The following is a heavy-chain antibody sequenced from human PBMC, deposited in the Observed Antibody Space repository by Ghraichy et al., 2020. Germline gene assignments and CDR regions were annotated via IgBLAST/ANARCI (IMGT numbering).Heavy chain of an antibody. Sequence: SETLSLTCAVYGGSFSGYYWSWIRQPPGKGLEWIGEINHSGSTNYNPSLKSRVTISVDTSKNQFSLKLSSVTAADTAVYYCASGSSDGSFFDYWGQGTLVTVSS. D-gene: IGHD3-22*01. CDR3: ASGSSDGSFFDY. V-gene: IGHV4-34*01. CDR1: GGSFSGYY. CDR2: INHSGST. J-gene: IGHJ4*02.